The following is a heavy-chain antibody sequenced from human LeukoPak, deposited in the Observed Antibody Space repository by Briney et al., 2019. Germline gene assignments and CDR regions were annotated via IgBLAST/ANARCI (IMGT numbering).Heavy chain of an antibody. CDR1: GYTFTSYD. V-gene: IGHV1-8*01. D-gene: IGHD2-2*01. J-gene: IGHJ4*02. CDR3: ARGSEVVPAANIDY. CDR2: MNPNSGNT. Sequence: ASVKVSCKASGYTFTSYDINWVRQATGQGLEWMGWMNPNSGNTGYAQKFQGRVTMTRNTSISTAYMELSSLRSEDTAVYHCARGSEVVPAANIDYRGQGTLVTVSS.